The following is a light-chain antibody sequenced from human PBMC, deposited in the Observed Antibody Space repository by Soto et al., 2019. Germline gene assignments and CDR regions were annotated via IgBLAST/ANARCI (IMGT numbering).Light chain of an antibody. CDR2: DAS. J-gene: IGKJ1*01. CDR1: QSISTW. Sequence: DIQMTQSPSTLSASVGDRVTITCRASQSISTWLAWYQQKPGNAPKLLIFDASNLESWVPSRFSGSGSGTEFTLTIVSLQADEFATDYCQQYNSDSRTFGQGTELHIK. CDR3: QQYNSDSRT. V-gene: IGKV1-5*01.